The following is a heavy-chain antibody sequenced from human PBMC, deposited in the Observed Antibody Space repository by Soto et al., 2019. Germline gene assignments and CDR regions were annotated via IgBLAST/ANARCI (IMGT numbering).Heavy chain of an antibody. CDR3: ARRSYCDGDCTRRPYDYYGMDV. Sequence: EVQLVQSGAEVKKPGESLKISCKGSGYSFTSYHIVWVRQMTGKGLEWMGIIYPGDSETRYSPSLQGQVTMSADKSTSTAYLQWSSLKASDTAMYYCARRSYCDGDCTRRPYDYYGMDVLGQGTTVTVSS. CDR2: IYPGDSET. V-gene: IGHV5-51*01. CDR1: GYSFTSYH. J-gene: IGHJ6*02. D-gene: IGHD2-21*02.